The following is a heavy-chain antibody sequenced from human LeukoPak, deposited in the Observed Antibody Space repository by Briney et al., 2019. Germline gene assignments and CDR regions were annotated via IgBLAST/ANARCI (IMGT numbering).Heavy chain of an antibody. CDR1: GGSISSYY. CDR3: ARVLYDYVWGSYYLIDY. Sequence: SETLSLTCTVSGGSISSYYWSWIRQPPGKGLEWIGEINHSGSTNYNPSLKSRVTISVDTSKNQFSLKLSSVTAADTAVYYCARVLYDYVWGSYYLIDYWGQGTLVTVSS. D-gene: IGHD3-16*01. J-gene: IGHJ4*02. V-gene: IGHV4-34*01. CDR2: INHSGST.